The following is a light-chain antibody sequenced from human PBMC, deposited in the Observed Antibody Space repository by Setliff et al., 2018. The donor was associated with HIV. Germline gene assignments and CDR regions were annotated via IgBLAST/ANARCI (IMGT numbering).Light chain of an antibody. CDR2: EGS. J-gene: IGLJ1*01. CDR3: CSYVAGSHYV. CDR1: SSGLGSYHL. Sequence: QSALTQPASVSGSPGQSITISCTGTSSGLGSYHLVSWYQHHPGKAPKLMIYEGSQRPSGVSTRFSGSTSGDTASLTIAGLQAEDEADYYCCSYVAGSHYVFGTGTKVT. V-gene: IGLV2-23*01.